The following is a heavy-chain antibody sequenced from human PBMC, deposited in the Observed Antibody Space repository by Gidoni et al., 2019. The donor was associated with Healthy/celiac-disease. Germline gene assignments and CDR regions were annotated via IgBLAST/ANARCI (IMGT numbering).Heavy chain of an antibody. CDR2: IIPIFGTA. Sequence: QVQLVQSGAEVKKPGSSVKVSCKASGGTFSSYAISWVRQAPGQGLEWMGGIIPIFGTANYAQKFQGRVTITADESTSTAYMELSSLRSEDTAVYYCARDPIRGSGSRYYYYYMDVWGKGTTVTVSS. CDR3: ARDPIRGSGSRYYYYYMDV. J-gene: IGHJ6*03. V-gene: IGHV1-69*01. CDR1: GGTFSSYA. D-gene: IGHD3-10*01.